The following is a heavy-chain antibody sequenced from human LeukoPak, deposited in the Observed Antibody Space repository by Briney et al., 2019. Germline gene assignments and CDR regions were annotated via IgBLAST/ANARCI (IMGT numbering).Heavy chain of an antibody. J-gene: IGHJ1*01. D-gene: IGHD5-12*01. CDR1: GFTFSTYS. CDR2: ISSNGGST. V-gene: IGHV3-64D*09. Sequence: AGSLTLSWSASGFTFSTYSMHWVRQAPGKGLEYVSAISSNGGSTYYADSVKGRFIISRDNSKNTLYLQMSSLRAEDTAVYYCVKDKGYIPESPFQHWGQ. CDR3: VKDKGYIPESPFQH.